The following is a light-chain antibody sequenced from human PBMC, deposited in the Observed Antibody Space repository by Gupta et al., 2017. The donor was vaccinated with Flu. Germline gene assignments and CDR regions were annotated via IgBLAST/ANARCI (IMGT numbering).Light chain of an antibody. CDR1: SSDVGGYNL. CDR2: EVS. Sequence: QSALTQPASVSGSPGQSITISCTGTSSDVGGYNLVSWYQQHPGRAPKLMIFEVSNRPSGVSNRFSGSKSDNTASLTISGLQAEDEADYYCSSYTSSSTLVVFGGGTKLTVL. J-gene: IGLJ2*01. CDR3: SSYTSSSTLVV. V-gene: IGLV2-14*01.